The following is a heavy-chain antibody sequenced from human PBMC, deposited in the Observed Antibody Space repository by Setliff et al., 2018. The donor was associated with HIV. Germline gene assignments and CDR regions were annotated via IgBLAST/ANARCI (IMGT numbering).Heavy chain of an antibody. CDR1: GGSISSGSYY. CDR3: ARGQHSSTWGALFDY. J-gene: IGHJ4*02. D-gene: IGHD6-13*01. CDR2: IYTNENT. V-gene: IGHV4-61*09. Sequence: PSETLSLTCTVSGGSISSGSYYWSWIRQPAGKGLEWIGHIYTNENTNYNPSLKSRVTISIDKSKRQFSLKLSSVTAADTAVYYCARGQHSSTWGALFDYWGQGILVTVSS.